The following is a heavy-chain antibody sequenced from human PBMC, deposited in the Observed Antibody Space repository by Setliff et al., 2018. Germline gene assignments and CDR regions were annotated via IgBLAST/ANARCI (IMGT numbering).Heavy chain of an antibody. CDR1: GGSLSDYY. CDR2: INHSGST. Sequence: SETLSLTCTVYGGSLSDYYWSWIRQPPGKGLEWIVEINHSGSTNYSPSLKSRVTISVDMSKNQLSLKLSSVTAADTAVYYCARHIWGAKMQLPHDVFDIWGQGTMVTVSS. J-gene: IGHJ3*02. D-gene: IGHD2-2*01. CDR3: ARHIWGAKMQLPHDVFDI. V-gene: IGHV4-34*01.